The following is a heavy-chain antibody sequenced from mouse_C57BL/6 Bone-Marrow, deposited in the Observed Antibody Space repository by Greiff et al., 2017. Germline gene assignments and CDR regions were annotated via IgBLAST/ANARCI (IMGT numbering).Heavy chain of an antibody. CDR2: IDPSDSYT. Sequence: QVQLQQPGAELVMPGASVKLSCKASGYTFTSYWMHWVKQRPGQGLEWIGEIDPSDSYTNYNQKFKGKSTLTVDKSSSTAYMQLSSLTSEDSAVYYCAKGENYVYDQAWFAYWGQGTLVTVSA. V-gene: IGHV1-69*01. J-gene: IGHJ3*01. CDR1: GYTFTSYW. D-gene: IGHD2-2*01. CDR3: AKGENYVYDQAWFAY.